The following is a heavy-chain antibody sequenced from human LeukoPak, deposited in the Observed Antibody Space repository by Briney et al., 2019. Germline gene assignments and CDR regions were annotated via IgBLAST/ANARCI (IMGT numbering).Heavy chain of an antibody. J-gene: IGHJ5*02. V-gene: IGHV4-34*01. Sequence: SETLSLTCAVYGGSFSGYYWSWIRQPPGKGLEWIGEINHSGSTNYNPSLKSRVTISVDTSKNQFSLKLSSVTAADTAVYYCARTVTKGWPITKPFDPWGQGTLVTVSS. D-gene: IGHD3-10*01. CDR1: GGSFSGYY. CDR2: INHSGST. CDR3: ARTVTKGWPITKPFDP.